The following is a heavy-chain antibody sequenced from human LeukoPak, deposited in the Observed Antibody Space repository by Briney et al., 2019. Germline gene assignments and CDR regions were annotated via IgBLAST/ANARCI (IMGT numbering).Heavy chain of an antibody. CDR1: GDYSSDYN. Sequence: PSETLSLTCTVSGDYSSDYNWSWIRQTPGKGLEWIGYVFHSGSTNYNPSLKSRVTISVDTSKNQFSLKLSSVTAADTAVYYCASSQQQPTFDYWGQGTLVTVSS. CDR2: VFHSGST. D-gene: IGHD6-13*01. J-gene: IGHJ4*02. V-gene: IGHV4-59*01. CDR3: ASSQQQPTFDY.